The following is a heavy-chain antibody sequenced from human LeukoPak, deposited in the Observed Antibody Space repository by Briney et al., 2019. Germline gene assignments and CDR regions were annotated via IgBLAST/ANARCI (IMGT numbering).Heavy chain of an antibody. Sequence: GGSLRLSCAASGFTFSSYAMSWVRQAPGKGLEWVSAISGSGGSTYYADSVKGRFTISRDNSKNTLYVQMNRLRAEDTAVYYCSTEPAWSDYWGQETRVTVSS. J-gene: IGHJ4*02. CDR2: ISGSGGST. CDR1: GFTFSSYA. V-gene: IGHV3-23*01. D-gene: IGHD2-2*01. CDR3: STEPAWSDY.